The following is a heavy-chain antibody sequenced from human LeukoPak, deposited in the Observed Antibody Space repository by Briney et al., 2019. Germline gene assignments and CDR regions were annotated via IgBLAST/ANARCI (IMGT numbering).Heavy chain of an antibody. V-gene: IGHV3-21*01. Sequence: GGSLRLSCAASGFTFSSYSMNWVRQAPGKGLEWVSSISSSSSYIYYADSVKGRFTISRDNAKNSLYLQMNSPRAEDTAVYYCARDAVLVPAAIGFDYWGQGTLVTVSS. CDR2: ISSSSSYI. CDR3: ARDAVLVPAAIGFDY. D-gene: IGHD2-2*02. J-gene: IGHJ4*02. CDR1: GFTFSSYS.